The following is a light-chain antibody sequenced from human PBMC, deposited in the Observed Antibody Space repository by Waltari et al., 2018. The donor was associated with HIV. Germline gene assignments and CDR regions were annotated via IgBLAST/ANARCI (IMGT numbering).Light chain of an antibody. J-gene: IGLJ3*02. V-gene: IGLV8-61*01. CDR2: STN. CDR1: SGSVSTRYY. CDR3: VMYMGSGPWV. Sequence: QTVVTQEPSFSVSPGGTVPLTCGLSSGSVSTRYYPRWYQQTPGQAPRTLIYSTNTRSSGVPDRFSGSILGNKAALTITGAQADDESDYYCVMYMGSGPWVFGGGTKLTVL.